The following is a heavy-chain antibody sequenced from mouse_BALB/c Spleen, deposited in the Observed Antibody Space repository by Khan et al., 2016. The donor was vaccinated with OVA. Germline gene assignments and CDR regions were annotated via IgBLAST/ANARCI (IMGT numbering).Heavy chain of an antibody. CDR2: ITYSGNT. J-gene: IGHJ2*01. CDR1: GFSITSDYA. CDR3: ARVYGRDFDY. V-gene: IGHV3-2*02. Sequence: VQLKQSGPGLVKPSQSLSLTCTVTGFSITSDYAWYWIRQFPGNKLEWMGYITYSGNTKYNPSLKSRTTITRDTSTNQFFLQLNSVTIEDTATYYCARVYGRDFDYWGQGTTLTVSS. D-gene: IGHD1-1*01.